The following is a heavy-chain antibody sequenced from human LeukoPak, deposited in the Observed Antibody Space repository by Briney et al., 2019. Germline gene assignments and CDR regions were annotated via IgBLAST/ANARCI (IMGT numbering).Heavy chain of an antibody. CDR1: RFTFSSYA. D-gene: IGHD3-10*01. V-gene: IGHV3-48*04. CDR3: AGGSGSSYYYYYMDV. Sequence: GSLRFSCAASRFTFSSYAMHWVRQAPGKGLEWVSYISSSGSTIYYADSVKGRFTISRDNAKNSLYLQMNSLRAEDTAVYYCAGGSGSSYYYYYMDVWGKGTTVTVSS. J-gene: IGHJ6*03. CDR2: ISSSGSTI.